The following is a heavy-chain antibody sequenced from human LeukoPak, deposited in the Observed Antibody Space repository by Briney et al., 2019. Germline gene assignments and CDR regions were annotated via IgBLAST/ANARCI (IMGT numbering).Heavy chain of an antibody. CDR3: ARVTESYGSGRRHNYYYYYMDV. CDR1: GYTFTSYY. CDR2: INPSGVST. V-gene: IGHV1-46*01. Sequence: ASVKVSCKASGYTFTSYYMHWVRQAPGQGLEWMGIINPSGVSTSYAQKFQGRVTMTRDMSTSTVYMELSSLRSEDTAVYYCARVTESYGSGRRHNYYYYYMDVWGKGTTVTISS. D-gene: IGHD3-10*01. J-gene: IGHJ6*03.